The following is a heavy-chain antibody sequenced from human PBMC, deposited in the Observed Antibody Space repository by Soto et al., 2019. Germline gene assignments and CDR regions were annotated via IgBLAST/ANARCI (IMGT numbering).Heavy chain of an antibody. V-gene: IGHV3-23*01. Sequence: GGSLRLSCAASGFSFNIFAMNWVRQAPGKGLEWVAGISGGGGSTYYADSVKGRFTISRDNSNNTLYLQMNSLRAEDTAVYYCVKDPTSDDSRAQFDSWGQGTLVTVSS. D-gene: IGHD3-22*01. J-gene: IGHJ4*02. CDR1: GFSFNIFA. CDR3: VKDPTSDDSRAQFDS. CDR2: ISGGGGST.